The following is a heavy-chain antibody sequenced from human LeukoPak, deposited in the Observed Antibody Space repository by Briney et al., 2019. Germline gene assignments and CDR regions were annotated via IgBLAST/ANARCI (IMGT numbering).Heavy chain of an antibody. CDR1: GYTFTSYG. CDR2: ISAYNGNT. CDR3: ARYCSSTSCYAEELNFDY. Sequence: ASVKVSCTASGYTFTSYGISWVRQAPGQGLEWMGWISAYNGNTNYAQKLQGRVTMTTDTSTSTAYMELRSLRSDDTAVYYCARYCSSTSCYAEELNFDYWGQGTLVTASS. V-gene: IGHV1-18*01. D-gene: IGHD2-2*01. J-gene: IGHJ4*02.